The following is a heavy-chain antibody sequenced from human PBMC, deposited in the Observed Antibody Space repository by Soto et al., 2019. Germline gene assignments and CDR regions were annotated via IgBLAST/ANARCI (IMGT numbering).Heavy chain of an antibody. CDR3: ARGVYYYDSSGYYLDDFDI. Sequence: NPSETLSLTCTVSGGSISSGGYYWSWIRQHPGKGLEWIGYIYYSGSTYYNPSLKSRVTISVDTSKNQFSLKLSSVTAADTAVYYCARGVYYYDSSGYYLDDFDIWGQGTMDTVS. CDR1: GGSISSGGYY. CDR2: IYYSGST. D-gene: IGHD3-22*01. J-gene: IGHJ3*02. V-gene: IGHV4-31*03.